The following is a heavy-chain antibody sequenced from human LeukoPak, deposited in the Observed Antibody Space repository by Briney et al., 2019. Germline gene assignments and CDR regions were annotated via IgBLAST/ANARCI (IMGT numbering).Heavy chain of an antibody. J-gene: IGHJ3*02. CDR1: GFTFSSYS. Sequence: GSLRLSCAASGFTFSSYSMNWVRQAPGKGLEWVSYISSSSSTIYYADSVKGRFTISRDNAKNSLYLQMNSLRAEDTAVYYCARDGGYYYDSSGYYFGDAFDIWGQGTMVTVSS. CDR3: ARDGGYYYDSSGYYFGDAFDI. D-gene: IGHD3-22*01. V-gene: IGHV3-48*01. CDR2: ISSSSSTI.